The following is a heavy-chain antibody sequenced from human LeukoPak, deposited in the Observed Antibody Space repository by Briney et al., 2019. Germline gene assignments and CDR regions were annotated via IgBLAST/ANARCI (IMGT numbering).Heavy chain of an antibody. CDR1: GYSISSGYY. D-gene: IGHD3-10*01. CDR2: IYHSGST. Sequence: PSETLSLTCTVSGYSISSGYYWGWIRQPPGKGLEWIGSIYHSGSTYYNPSLKSRVTMSVDTSKNQFSLKLSSVTAADTAVYYCARAEWFGLPDGAFDIWGQGTMVTVSS. V-gene: IGHV4-38-2*02. CDR3: ARAEWFGLPDGAFDI. J-gene: IGHJ3*02.